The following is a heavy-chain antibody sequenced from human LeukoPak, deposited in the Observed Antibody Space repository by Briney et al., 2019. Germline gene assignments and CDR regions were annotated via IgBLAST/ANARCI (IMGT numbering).Heavy chain of an antibody. CDR2: ISTYNGNT. V-gene: IGHV1-18*01. CDR1: GYTFSSYG. J-gene: IGHJ4*02. Sequence: ASVKVSCRGSGYTFSSYGISWVRQAPGQGLEWMGRISTYNGNTNYAQKLQGRVTMTTDTSTSTAYMELRSLRSDDTAVCYCARVDEDGFDYWGQGTLVTVSS. CDR3: ARVDEDGFDY.